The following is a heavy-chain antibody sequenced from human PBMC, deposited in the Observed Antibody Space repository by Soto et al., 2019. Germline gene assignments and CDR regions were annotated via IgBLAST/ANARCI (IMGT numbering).Heavy chain of an antibody. CDR2: IYYSGST. J-gene: IGHJ5*02. CDR1: GGSISSSSYY. V-gene: IGHV4-39*01. CDR3: ARPYYGSGSTYNWFDP. Sequence: PSETLSLTCTVSGGSISSSSYYWGWIRQPPGKGLEWIGSIYYSGSTYYNPSLKSRVTISVDTSKNQFSLKLSSVTAADTAVYYCARPYYGSGSTYNWFDPWGQGTLVTVSS. D-gene: IGHD3-10*01.